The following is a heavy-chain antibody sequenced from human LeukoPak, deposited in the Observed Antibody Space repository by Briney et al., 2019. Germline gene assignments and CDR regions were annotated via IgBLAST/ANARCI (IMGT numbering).Heavy chain of an antibody. V-gene: IGHV4-39*07. CDR3: ARGRTVATISPVDY. CDR2: IYYSGST. CDR1: GGSISSSSYY. J-gene: IGHJ4*02. Sequence: PSETLSLTCTVSGGSISSSSYYWGWIRQPPGKGLEWIGSIYYSGSTYYNPSLKSRVTISIDTSKNQFSLKLSSVTAADTAVYYCARGRTVATISPVDYWGQGTLVTVSS. D-gene: IGHD5-12*01.